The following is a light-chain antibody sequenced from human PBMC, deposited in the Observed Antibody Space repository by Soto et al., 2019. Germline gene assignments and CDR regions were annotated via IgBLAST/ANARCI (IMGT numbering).Light chain of an antibody. J-gene: IGLJ2*01. Sequence: QLVLTQPPSASGTPGQRVTISCSGSSSNIGSNAANWYRQLPGTAPELLIYSNNQRPSGVPDRFSGSKSGTSASLAISGLQSEDEADYYCASWDGSLNGRVFGGGTKVTVL. CDR2: SNN. CDR1: SSNIGSNA. V-gene: IGLV1-44*01. CDR3: ASWDGSLNGRV.